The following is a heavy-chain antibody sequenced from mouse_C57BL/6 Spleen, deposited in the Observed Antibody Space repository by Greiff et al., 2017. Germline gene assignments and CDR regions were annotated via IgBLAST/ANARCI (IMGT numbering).Heavy chain of an antibody. CDR1: GFTFSSYG. V-gene: IGHV5-6*01. CDR2: ISSGGSYT. D-gene: IGHD1-1*01. Sequence: EVQGVESGGDLVKPGGSLKLSCAASGFTFSSYGMSWVRQTPDKRLEWVATISSGGSYTYYPDSVKGRFTISRDNAKNTLYLQMSSLKSEDTAMYYCARHLITTVVATDFDVWGTGTTVTVSS. J-gene: IGHJ1*03. CDR3: ARHLITTVVATDFDV.